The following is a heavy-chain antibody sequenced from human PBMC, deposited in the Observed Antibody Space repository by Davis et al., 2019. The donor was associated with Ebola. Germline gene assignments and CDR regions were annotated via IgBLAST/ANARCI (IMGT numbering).Heavy chain of an antibody. Sequence: AASVKVSCKASGGTFSSYAISWVRQAPGQGLEWMGGIIPIFGTANYAQKFQGRVTITADESTSTAYIELSSLRSEDTAVYYCAREGVLTFDYWGQGTLVTVSS. J-gene: IGHJ4*02. V-gene: IGHV1-69*13. CDR2: IIPIFGTA. D-gene: IGHD6-13*01. CDR1: GGTFSSYA. CDR3: AREGVLTFDY.